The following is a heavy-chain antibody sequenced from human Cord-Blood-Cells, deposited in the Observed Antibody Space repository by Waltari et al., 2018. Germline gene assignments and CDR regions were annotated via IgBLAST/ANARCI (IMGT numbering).Heavy chain of an antibody. CDR3: ATTGGSSSYYFDY. V-gene: IGHV3-9*01. Sequence: EVQLVESGGGLVQPGRSLRLSCAASGFTFDDYSMHWVRQAPGKGLEWVSGISWNSGSIGYADSVKGRFTISRDNAKNSLYLQMNSLRAEDTALYYCATTGGSSSYYFDYWGQGTLVTVSS. CDR2: ISWNSGSI. CDR1: GFTFDDYS. D-gene: IGHD6-6*01. J-gene: IGHJ4*02.